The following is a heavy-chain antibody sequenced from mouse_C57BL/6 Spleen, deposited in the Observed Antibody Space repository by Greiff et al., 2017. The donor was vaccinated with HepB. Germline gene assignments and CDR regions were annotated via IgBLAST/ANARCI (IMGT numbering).Heavy chain of an antibody. J-gene: IGHJ3*01. CDR1: GFTFSSYT. D-gene: IGHD2-1*01. CDR3: ASHLLWYRGFAY. CDR2: ISGGGGNT. V-gene: IGHV5-9*01. Sequence: EVQVVESGGGLVKPGGSLKLSCAASGFTFSSYTMSWVRQTPEKRLEWVATISGGGGNTYYPDSVKGRFTISRDNAKNTLYLQMSSLRSEDTALYYCASHLLWYRGFAYGGQGTLVTVSA.